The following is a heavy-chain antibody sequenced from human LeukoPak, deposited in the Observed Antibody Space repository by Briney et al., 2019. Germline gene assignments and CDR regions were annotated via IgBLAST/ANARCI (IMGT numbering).Heavy chain of an antibody. D-gene: IGHD4-17*01. J-gene: IGHJ3*02. CDR2: INHSGST. V-gene: IGHV4-39*01. CDR3: ARRNYGDSDDVFDI. Sequence: SETLSLTCTVSGGSISTSSYYWGWIRQSPGKGLEWIGEINHSGSTIYNPSLKSRVTISTDTSKNQFSLKLSYVTVADTAVYYCARRNYGDSDDVFDIWGQGTTVTVSS. CDR1: GGSISTSSYY.